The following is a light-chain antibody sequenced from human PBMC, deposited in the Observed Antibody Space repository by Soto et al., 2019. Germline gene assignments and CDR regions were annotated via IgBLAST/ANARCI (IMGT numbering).Light chain of an antibody. CDR3: QQYGSSPRT. Sequence: EIVLTQSPGTLSLSPGERATLSCRASQSLSSSQLAWYQQKPGQAPRLLIHDASSRATGISDRFTGSGSGTDFTLTITTLEPEDFVVYYCQQYGSSPRTFGLGTKVEIK. J-gene: IGKJ1*01. CDR2: DAS. CDR1: QSLSSSQ. V-gene: IGKV3-20*01.